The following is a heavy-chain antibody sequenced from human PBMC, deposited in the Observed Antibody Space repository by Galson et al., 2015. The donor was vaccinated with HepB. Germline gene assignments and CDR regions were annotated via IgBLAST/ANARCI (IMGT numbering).Heavy chain of an antibody. J-gene: IGHJ5*02. D-gene: IGHD2-2*03. Sequence: SLRLSCAASGFTFSNYDMNWVRQAPGKGLEWVSYISSGGPYIYYADSVKGRFTISRDNARNSLSLQMNSLRAEDTAMYYCTGHRSAADGWIYWFDPWGQGALVTVSS. V-gene: IGHV3-21*01. CDR3: TGHRSAADGWIYWFDP. CDR1: GFTFSNYD. CDR2: ISSGGPYI.